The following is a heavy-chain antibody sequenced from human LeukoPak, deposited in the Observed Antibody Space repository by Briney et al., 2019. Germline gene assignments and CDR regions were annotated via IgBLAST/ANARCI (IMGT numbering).Heavy chain of an antibody. CDR1: GGTFSTSA. Sequence: SVKVSCKTSGGTFSTSAISWVRQAPGQGLEWMGGIIPMFGAADYAQKFQGRVTITADESTTTAYMDLSSLRSEDTAVYYCARGSGDYVWGSYRPIHLDSWGQGTLVTVSS. V-gene: IGHV1-69*13. J-gene: IGHJ4*02. D-gene: IGHD3-16*02. CDR2: IIPMFGAA. CDR3: ARGSGDYVWGSYRPIHLDS.